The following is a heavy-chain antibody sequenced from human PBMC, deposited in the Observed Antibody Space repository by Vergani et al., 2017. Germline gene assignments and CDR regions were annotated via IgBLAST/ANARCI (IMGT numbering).Heavy chain of an antibody. J-gene: IGHJ4*02. V-gene: IGHV3-23*01. Sequence: EVQLLESGGGLVQPGGSLRLSCEASGFSFPGYAMSWVRQAPGKGLEWVSSVSGSSATPYYADSVKGRFIISRDNSNNTLHLQMNSLRADDTAVYYCTKGSRGYTGYFFDYWVQGTLATVSS. CDR2: VSGSSATP. CDR3: TKGSRGYTGYFFDY. CDR1: GFSFPGYA. D-gene: IGHD5-12*01.